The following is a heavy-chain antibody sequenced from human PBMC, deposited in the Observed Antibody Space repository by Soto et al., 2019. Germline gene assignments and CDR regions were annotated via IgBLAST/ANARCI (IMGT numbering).Heavy chain of an antibody. J-gene: IGHJ4*02. CDR1: GFTFSSYA. V-gene: IGHV3-23*01. D-gene: IGHD3-22*01. CDR3: AKSLYSLYYDSSGYGYYFDY. CDR2: ISGSNSST. Sequence: GGSLRLSCAASGFTFSSYAMSWVRQAPGKGLEWVSDISGSNSSTYYADSVKGRFTISRDNSKNTLYLQMNSLRAEDTAVYYCAKSLYSLYYDSSGYGYYFDYWGQGTLVTVSS.